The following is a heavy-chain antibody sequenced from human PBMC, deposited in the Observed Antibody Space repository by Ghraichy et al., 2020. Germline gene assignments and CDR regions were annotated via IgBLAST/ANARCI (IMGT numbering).Heavy chain of an antibody. Sequence: TLSLTCAVSGGSISSGGFSWSWIRQPPGKGLEWIGSIYHSGSTYYNPSLKSRVTISVDWSKNQFYLKLSSVTAADTAVYYCPRGGGYCSSNICSPYDYWGQGNLVTVSS. D-gene: IGHD2-2*01. CDR1: GGSISSGGFS. CDR2: IYHSGST. J-gene: IGHJ4*02. V-gene: IGHV4-30-2*01. CDR3: PRGGGYCSSNICSPYDY.